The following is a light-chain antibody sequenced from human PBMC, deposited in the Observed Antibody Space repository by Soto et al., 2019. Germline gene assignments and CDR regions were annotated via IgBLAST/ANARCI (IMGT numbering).Light chain of an antibody. Sequence: EVVMTQSPATLSVSPGDTATLSCRASQSIGSSLAWYQEKPGQAPRLLIFGASTRATGVPARFSGSGSGTDFTLTISSLQPEDFATYFCQQGYSCSRTFGQGTKVDNK. V-gene: IGKV3-15*01. CDR1: QSIGSS. CDR3: QQGYSCSRT. CDR2: GAS. J-gene: IGKJ1*01.